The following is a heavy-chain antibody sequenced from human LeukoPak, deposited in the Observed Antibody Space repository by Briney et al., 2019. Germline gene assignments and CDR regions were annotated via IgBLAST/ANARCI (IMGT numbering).Heavy chain of an antibody. V-gene: IGHV1-18*04. CDR3: ATPTVGATGAEYFQH. J-gene: IGHJ1*01. CDR1: GYTFTSYG. Sequence: GASVKVSCKASGYTFTSYGISWVRQAPGQGLEWMGWISAYNGNTNYAQKLQGRVTMTTDTSTSTAYMELRSLRSDDTAVYYCATPTVGATGAEYFQHWGQGTLVTVSS. D-gene: IGHD1-26*01. CDR2: ISAYNGNT.